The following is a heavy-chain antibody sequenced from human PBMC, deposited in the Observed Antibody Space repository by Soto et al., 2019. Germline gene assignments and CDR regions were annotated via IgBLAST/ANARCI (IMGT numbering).Heavy chain of an antibody. CDR1: GFTFSSCA. D-gene: IGHD1-26*01. V-gene: IGHV3-23*01. CDR3: AREYGMDV. CDR2: IIDSGGNT. J-gene: IGHJ6*02. Sequence: PGGSLRLSCAASGFTFSSCAMGWVRQAPGKGLEWVSDIIDSGGNTNYAQKFQGRVTLTRDTSTKTAFMELRSLTGDDTAVYYCAREYGMDVWGQGTTVTVSS.